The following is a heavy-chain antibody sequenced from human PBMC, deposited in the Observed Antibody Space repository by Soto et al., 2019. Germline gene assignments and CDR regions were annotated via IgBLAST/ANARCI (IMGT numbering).Heavy chain of an antibody. CDR3: TRLYSGYDYYYYYGMDV. D-gene: IGHD5-12*01. CDR2: IRSKANSYAT. CDR1: GFTFSGSA. Sequence: GGSLRLSCAASGFTFSGSAMHWVRQASGKGLEWVGRIRSKANSYATAYAASVKGRFTISRDDSKNTAYLQMNSLKTEDTAVYYCTRLYSGYDYYYYYGMDVWGQGTTVTVSS. J-gene: IGHJ6*02. V-gene: IGHV3-73*01.